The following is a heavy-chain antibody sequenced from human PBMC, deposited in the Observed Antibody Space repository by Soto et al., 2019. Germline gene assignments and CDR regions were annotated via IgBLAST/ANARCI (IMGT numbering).Heavy chain of an antibody. CDR3: AKLGFVLMELYYFHQ. CDR2: ISGNSGKT. Sequence: EVQLLESGGGLVQPGGSLRLSCTESGFTFSSYAMSWVRQAPGKELEWVSTISGNSGKTNYAESVKGRFSISRDNSKNTVHLQLDSLRAEDTAVYFCAKLGFVLMELYYFHQWGHGTLVTVSS. D-gene: IGHD2-8*01. CDR1: GFTFSSYA. J-gene: IGHJ4*01. V-gene: IGHV3-23*01.